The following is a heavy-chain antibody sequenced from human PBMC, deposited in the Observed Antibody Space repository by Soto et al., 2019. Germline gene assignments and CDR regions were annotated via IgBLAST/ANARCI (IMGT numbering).Heavy chain of an antibody. CDR2: IYYSGST. V-gene: IGHV4-39*07. Sequence: SETLSLTCTVSGGSISSSSYYWGWIRQPPGKGLEWIGSIYYSGSTYYNPSLKSRVTISVDTSKNQFSLKLSSVTAADTAVYYCARGNWNDVYYYYYGMDVWGQGTTVTV. D-gene: IGHD1-1*01. CDR1: GGSISSSSYY. J-gene: IGHJ6*01. CDR3: ARGNWNDVYYYYYGMDV.